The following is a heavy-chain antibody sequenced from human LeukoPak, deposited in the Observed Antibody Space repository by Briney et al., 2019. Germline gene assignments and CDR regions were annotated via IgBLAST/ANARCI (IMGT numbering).Heavy chain of an antibody. CDR3: ARSTGYSGGFDI. D-gene: IGHD5-18*01. V-gene: IGHV4-30-4*01. CDR1: GGSFNGYF. CDR2: IYYSGST. J-gene: IGHJ2*01. Sequence: SETLSLTCAVYGGSFNGYFWSWIRQPPGKGLEWIGYIYYSGSTYYNPSLKSRVTISVDTSKNQFSLKLSSVTAADTAVYYCARSTGYSGGFDIWGRGTLVTVSS.